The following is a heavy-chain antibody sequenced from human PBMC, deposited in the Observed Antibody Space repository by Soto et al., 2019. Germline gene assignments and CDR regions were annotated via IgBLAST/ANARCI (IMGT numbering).Heavy chain of an antibody. D-gene: IGHD1-26*01. J-gene: IGHJ6*02. CDR1: GGSISSGDYY. CDR3: ARRREGGSPNGMDV. V-gene: IGHV4-30-4*01. CDR2: ICYSGGT. Sequence: NPSETLSLTCTVSGGSISSGDYYWSWIRQPPGKGLEWIGYICYSGGTYYNPSLKSRVTISVDTSKNQFSLKLSSVTAADTAVYYCARRREGGSPNGMDVWGQGTTVTVSS.